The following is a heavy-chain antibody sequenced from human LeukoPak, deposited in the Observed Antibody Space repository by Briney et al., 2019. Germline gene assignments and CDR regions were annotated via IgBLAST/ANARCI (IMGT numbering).Heavy chain of an antibody. CDR2: IYSGGST. CDR3: ARVYGGNSGLDY. J-gene: IGHJ4*02. V-gene: IGHV3-66*01. D-gene: IGHD4-23*01. Sequence: PGGSLRLSCAAFGFTVSSNYMNWVRQAPGKGLEWVSAIYSGGSTYYADSVKGRFTISRDNSKNTLYLQMNTLRAEDTAVYYCARVYGGNSGLDYWGQGTQVTVSS. CDR1: GFTVSSNY.